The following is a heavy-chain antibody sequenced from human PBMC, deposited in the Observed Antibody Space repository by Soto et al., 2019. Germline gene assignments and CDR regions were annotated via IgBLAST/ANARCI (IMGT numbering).Heavy chain of an antibody. J-gene: IGHJ6*03. D-gene: IGHD3-16*02. V-gene: IGHV4-59*01. CDR2: IYYSGRT. CDR1: GGSISSYY. Sequence: QVQLQESGPGLVKPSETLSLTCTVSGGSISSYYWSWIRQPPGKGLEWIGYIYYSGRTNYNPSLKSRVTISVDTSKNQFSLKLSSVTAADTAVYYCARGGELSSYYYYYIDVWGKGTTVTVSS. CDR3: ARGGELSSYYYYYIDV.